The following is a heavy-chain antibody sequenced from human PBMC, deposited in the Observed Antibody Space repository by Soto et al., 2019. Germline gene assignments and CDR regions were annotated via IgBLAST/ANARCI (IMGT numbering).Heavy chain of an antibody. Sequence: SETLSLTCAVSGGSISSGGYSWSWIRQPPGKGLEWIGYIYHSGSTYYNPSLKSRVTISVDRSKNQFSLKLSSVTAADTAVYYCARGAAAGTFFWFDPWGQGTLVTVS. CDR1: GGSISSGGYS. V-gene: IGHV4-30-2*01. J-gene: IGHJ5*02. D-gene: IGHD6-13*01. CDR2: IYHSGST. CDR3: ARGAAAGTFFWFDP.